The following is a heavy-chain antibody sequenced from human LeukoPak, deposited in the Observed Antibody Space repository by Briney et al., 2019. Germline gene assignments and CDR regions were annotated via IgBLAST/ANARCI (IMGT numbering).Heavy chain of an antibody. Sequence: SETLSLTCTVSGGSISSYYWSWIRQPPGKGLEWIGYIYYSGSTNYNPSLKSRVTISVDTSKNQFSLKLSSVTAADTAVYYCARTGYSNGYWGGFDYWGQGTLVTVSS. J-gene: IGHJ4*02. V-gene: IGHV4-59*01. CDR1: GGSISSYY. CDR2: IYYSGST. CDR3: ARTGYSNGYWGGFDY. D-gene: IGHD5-18*01.